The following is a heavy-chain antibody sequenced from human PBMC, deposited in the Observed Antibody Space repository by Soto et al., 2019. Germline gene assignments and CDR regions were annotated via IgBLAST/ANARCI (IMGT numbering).Heavy chain of an antibody. CDR3: ARIGNPDASLYFDY. Sequence: QVQLQESGPGLVKPSQTLSLTCTVSGGSISVGVYYWNWIRQLPGKGPEWIGYTYHTGSTYYNPSLESRGNISVAPSKNQFSLRLSSVTAADTAVYYCARIGNPDASLYFDYWGQGTLVTVSS. D-gene: IGHD2-2*01. V-gene: IGHV4-31*03. J-gene: IGHJ4*02. CDR1: GGSISVGVYY. CDR2: TYHTGST.